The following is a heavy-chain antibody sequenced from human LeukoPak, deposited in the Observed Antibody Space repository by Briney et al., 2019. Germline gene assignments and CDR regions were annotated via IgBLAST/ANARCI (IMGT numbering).Heavy chain of an antibody. CDR3: ARVVLGRYFDWFGYYYYYMDV. CDR1: GYTFTSYD. CDR2: MNPNSGNT. V-gene: IGHV1-8*01. J-gene: IGHJ6*03. D-gene: IGHD3-9*01. Sequence: ASVKVSCKASGYTFTSYDINWVRHATGQGLEWMGWMNPNSGNTGYAQKFQGRVTMTRNTSISTAYMEPSSLRSEDTAVYYCARVVLGRYFDWFGYYYYYMDVWGKGTTVTVSS.